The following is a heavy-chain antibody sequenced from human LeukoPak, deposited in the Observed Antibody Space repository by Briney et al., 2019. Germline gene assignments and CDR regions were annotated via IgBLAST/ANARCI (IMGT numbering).Heavy chain of an antibody. CDR3: AKDIAAAGINWFDP. CDR2: ISGDGGST. D-gene: IGHD6-13*01. J-gene: IGHJ5*02. V-gene: IGHV3-43*02. CDR1: GFTSDDYA. Sequence: GGSLRLSCAASGFTSDDYAMHWVRQAPGKGLEWVSLISGDGGSTYYADSVKGRFTISRDNSKNSLYLQTNSLRTEDTALYYCAKDIAAAGINWFDPWGQGTLVTVSS.